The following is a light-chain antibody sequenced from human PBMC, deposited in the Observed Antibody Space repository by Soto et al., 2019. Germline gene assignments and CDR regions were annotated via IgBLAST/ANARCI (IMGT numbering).Light chain of an antibody. CDR3: QQYGSSPKT. CDR2: AAS. Sequence: EIVLTQSPGTLSLSPGDRATLSCRASQTISSTYLAWYQQKPGQAPRLLFYAASTRATGIPDRFSGSGSGTDFTLTISRLEPEDFAVYYCQQYGSSPKTFGQGTKVDI. V-gene: IGKV3-20*01. CDR1: QTISSTY. J-gene: IGKJ1*01.